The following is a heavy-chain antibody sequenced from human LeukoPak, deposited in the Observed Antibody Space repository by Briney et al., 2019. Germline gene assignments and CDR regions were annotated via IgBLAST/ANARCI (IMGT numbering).Heavy chain of an antibody. CDR1: GDSVSSNSAA. Sequence: SQTLSLTCAISGDSVSSNSAAWNWIRQSPSRGLEWLGRTYYRSKWYNDYAVSVKSRITINPDASKNQFSLKLSSATATDTAVYYCARTKYTIFAVVNLWGQGTLVTVSS. V-gene: IGHV6-1*01. D-gene: IGHD3-3*01. J-gene: IGHJ4*02. CDR3: ARTKYTIFAVVNL. CDR2: TYYRSKWYN.